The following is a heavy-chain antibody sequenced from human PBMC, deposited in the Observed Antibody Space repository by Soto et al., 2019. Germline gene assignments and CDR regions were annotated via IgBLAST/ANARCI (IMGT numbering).Heavy chain of an antibody. J-gene: IGHJ4*02. CDR2: IYSGGYT. D-gene: IGHD3-10*01. CDR3: GPRAGGGGY. V-gene: IGHV3-53*01. CDR1: GFTVSNNY. Sequence: EVPLVESGGGLIQPGGSLRLSCAVSGFTVSNNYMSWVRQAPGKGLEGVSVIYSGGYTAYGDSVKGRFTISRDNSKTQLFFQMNRVGGDRPAVFYCGPRAGGGGYWGQGTLVTVSS.